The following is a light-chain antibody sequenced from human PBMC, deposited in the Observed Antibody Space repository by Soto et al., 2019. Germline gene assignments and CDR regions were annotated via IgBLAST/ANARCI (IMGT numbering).Light chain of an antibody. J-gene: IGLJ2*01. CDR3: SSYTSSSTLV. Sequence: QSVLTQPASVSGSPGQSITISCTGSSSDVGGYNYVSWYQQHPGKAPKLMIYDVSNRPSGVSNRFSGSKSGYTASLTISGLQAGDEADYYCSSYTSSSTLVFGGGTQLTVL. CDR2: DVS. V-gene: IGLV2-14*01. CDR1: SSDVGGYNY.